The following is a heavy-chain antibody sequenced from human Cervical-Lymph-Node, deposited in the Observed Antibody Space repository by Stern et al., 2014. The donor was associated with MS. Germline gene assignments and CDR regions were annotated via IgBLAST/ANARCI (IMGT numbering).Heavy chain of an antibody. J-gene: IGHJ4*02. Sequence: QLQLQESGPGLVKPSQTLSLTCAVTGGSISSAEYYWSWIRQSPGKGLEWIGYIHYSGTTYDNPSIKSRVTISFDTSKNQFSLNLRSVTAADTAVYYCSRDADGYSLVFGYWGRGTLVTVSS. V-gene: IGHV4-30-4*01. CDR3: SRDADGYSLVFGY. CDR1: GGSISSAEYY. CDR2: IHYSGTT. D-gene: IGHD5-24*01.